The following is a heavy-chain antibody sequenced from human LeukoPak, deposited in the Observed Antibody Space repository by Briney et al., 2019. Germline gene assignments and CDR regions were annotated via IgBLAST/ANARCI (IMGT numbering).Heavy chain of an antibody. CDR1: GYSISSGYY. CDR3: AGQRDDISDYYYFDY. CDR2: IYYSGST. V-gene: IGHV4-38-2*02. D-gene: IGHD3-22*01. J-gene: IGHJ4*02. Sequence: SETLSLTCTVSGYSISSGYYWGWIRQPPGKGLEWIGYIYYSGSTSYNPSLKSRATISVDTSKNQFSLKLSSVTAADTAVYYCAGQRDDISDYYYFDYWGQGALVTVSS.